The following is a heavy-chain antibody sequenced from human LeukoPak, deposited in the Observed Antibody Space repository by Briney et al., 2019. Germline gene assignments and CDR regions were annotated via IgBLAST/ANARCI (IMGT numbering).Heavy chain of an antibody. CDR2: IYYSGST. CDR3: ARYGESGYSYGYYFDY. D-gene: IGHD5-18*01. V-gene: IGHV4-39*01. Sequence: SETLSLTCTVSGGSISSSSYYWGWIRQPPGKGLEWIGSIYYSGSTYYNPSLKSRVTISVDTSKNQFSLKLSSVTAADTAVYYCARYGESGYSYGYYFDYWGQGTLVTVSS. J-gene: IGHJ4*02. CDR1: GGSISSSSYY.